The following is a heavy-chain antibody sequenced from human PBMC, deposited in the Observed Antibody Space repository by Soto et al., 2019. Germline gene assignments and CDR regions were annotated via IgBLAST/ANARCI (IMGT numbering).Heavy chain of an antibody. CDR1: GFAFSTYA. CDR3: AKVTKRAAAGRYEYYKYGMDV. V-gene: IGHV3-23*01. Sequence: LRLSCAASGFAFSTYAMTWVRQAPGKGLEWVSVISGSGGSSYYAASVKGRFTISRDNSKNTLFLQMNGLRAEDTAVYYCAKVTKRAAAGRYEYYKYGMDVWGQGTTVTVSS. CDR2: ISGSGGSS. D-gene: IGHD6-13*01. J-gene: IGHJ6*02.